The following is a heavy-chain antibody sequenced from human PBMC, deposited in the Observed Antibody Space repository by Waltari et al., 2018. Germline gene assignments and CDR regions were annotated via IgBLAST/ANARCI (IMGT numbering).Heavy chain of an antibody. V-gene: IGHV3-30-3*01. CDR3: AREGRGAYYPLDY. CDR2: ISNDGSNS. D-gene: IGHD3-22*01. CDR1: EFTFNTFP. Sequence: QVQLVESGGGVVQPGRSLGLSCEASEFTFNTFPMDWVRQAPGKGLEWLAAISNDGSNSYYADSVRGRFTISRDNSKNTLYLQMNSLRVEDTAVYYCAREGRGAYYPLDYWGQGTLVTVSS. J-gene: IGHJ4*02.